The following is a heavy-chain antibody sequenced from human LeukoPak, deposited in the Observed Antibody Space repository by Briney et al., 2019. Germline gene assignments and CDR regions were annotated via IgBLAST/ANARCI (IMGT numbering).Heavy chain of an antibody. J-gene: IGHJ4*02. CDR1: GFTLSSYW. D-gene: IGHD6-13*01. CDR3: ARDIAPAGLFFDY. CDR2: IKYDGSEK. V-gene: IGHV3-7*01. Sequence: GGSLRLSCVASGFTLSSYWMSWVRQAPGKGVEWGAHIKYDGSEKDCVDSVKGRFTISRDNAKNSLYLQMNSLRAEDTAVYYCARDIAPAGLFFDYWGQGTLVTVSS.